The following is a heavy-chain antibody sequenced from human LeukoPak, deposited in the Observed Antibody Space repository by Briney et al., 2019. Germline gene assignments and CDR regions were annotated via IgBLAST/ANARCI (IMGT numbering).Heavy chain of an antibody. V-gene: IGHV1-18*01. Sequence: GASVKVSCKASGYTLTSYGISWVRQAPGQGLEWMGWISAYNGDTNYAQKLQGRVTMTTDTSTSTAYLELRSLRSDDTAVYYWARDSVPMARIRDFGYWGQGTLVTVSS. D-gene: IGHD5-24*01. CDR3: ARDSVPMARIRDFGY. CDR1: GYTLTSYG. J-gene: IGHJ4*02. CDR2: ISAYNGDT.